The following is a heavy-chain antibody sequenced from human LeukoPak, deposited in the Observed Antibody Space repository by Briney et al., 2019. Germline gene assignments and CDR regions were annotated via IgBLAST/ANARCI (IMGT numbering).Heavy chain of an antibody. CDR1: GFTFSSYA. D-gene: IGHD5-18*01. J-gene: IGHJ4*02. V-gene: IGHV3-23*01. Sequence: PGGYLRLFCAASGFTFSSYAMSWVRQAPGKGLEWVSAISGSGGSTYYADSVKGRFTISRDNSKNTLYLQMNSVRAEDTAVYYCAKPSTAMVYWGQGTLVTVSS. CDR2: ISGSGGST. CDR3: AKPSTAMVY.